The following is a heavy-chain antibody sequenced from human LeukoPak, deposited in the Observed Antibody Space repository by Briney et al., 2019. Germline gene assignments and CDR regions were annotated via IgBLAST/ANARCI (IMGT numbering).Heavy chain of an antibody. J-gene: IGHJ5*02. CDR1: GYSFTDYY. Sequence: ASVKVSCKTSGYSFTDYYIHWVRQAPGQGLEWMGWINTKSGRTSSARKFQGRVTMTRDPSITTVYMDMAWLTSDDTAIYFCARADFIDAGPYLIGPWGQGTLVTVSP. V-gene: IGHV1-2*02. CDR2: INTKSGRT. CDR3: ARADFIDAGPYLIGP. D-gene: IGHD3-3*01.